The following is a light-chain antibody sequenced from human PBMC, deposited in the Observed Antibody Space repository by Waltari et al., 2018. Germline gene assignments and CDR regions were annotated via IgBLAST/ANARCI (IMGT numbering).Light chain of an antibody. Sequence: EIVLTQSPGALSLSPGERATLSCRASQTVSRSYLAWYQQKPGQAPGLLVYGASSRATGIPDRFSGSGSGTDFTLTINRLEPEDFAVYYCQQFASSPWTFGQGTKLEIK. CDR1: QTVSRSY. CDR2: GAS. CDR3: QQFASSPWT. J-gene: IGKJ2*01. V-gene: IGKV3-20*01.